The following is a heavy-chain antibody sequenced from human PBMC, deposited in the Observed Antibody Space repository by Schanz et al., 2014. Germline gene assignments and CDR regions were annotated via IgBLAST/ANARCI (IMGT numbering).Heavy chain of an antibody. D-gene: IGHD5-12*01. Sequence: QVQLVDSGGGLVKPGGSLRLSCAASGFTFSDYYMTWIRQAPGKGLEWGSDISDSGDSTHYADSVKGRFTISRDNAKNSLYLQMNSLRDEDTAVYYCAGAVATITADSFDIWGQGTMVAVSS. CDR3: AGAVATITADSFDI. V-gene: IGHV3-11*04. CDR2: ISDSGDST. CDR1: GFTFSDYY. J-gene: IGHJ3*02.